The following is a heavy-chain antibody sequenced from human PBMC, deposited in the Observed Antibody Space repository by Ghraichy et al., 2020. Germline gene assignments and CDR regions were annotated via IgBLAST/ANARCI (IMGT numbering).Heavy chain of an antibody. V-gene: IGHV3-7*03. CDR2: IKQDGSEE. D-gene: IGHD3-10*01. Sequence: GGSLRLSCAASGFTFSNYWMNWVHQAPGMGLEWVANIKQDGSEEHYVDSVKGRFTISRDNAKNSVYLQMNSLRAEDTAVYFCARDGRGEKTQYAWLDPWGQGTLVTVSS. CDR3: ARDGRGEKTQYAWLDP. CDR1: GFTFSNYW. J-gene: IGHJ5*02.